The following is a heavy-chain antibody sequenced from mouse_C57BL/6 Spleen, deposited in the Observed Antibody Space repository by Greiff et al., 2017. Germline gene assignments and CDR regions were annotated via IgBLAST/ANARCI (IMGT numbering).Heavy chain of an antibody. CDR2: INPSSGYT. CDR1: GYTFTSYW. CDR3: ARGGYGSSYGFAY. D-gene: IGHD1-1*01. V-gene: IGHV1-7*01. Sequence: VQLQQSGAELAKPGASVKLSCKASGYTFTSYWMHWVKQRPGQGLEWIGYINPSSGYTKYNQKFKDKATLTADKSSSTAYMQLSSLSYEDSAVYDCARGGYGSSYGFAYWGQGTLVTVSA. J-gene: IGHJ3*01.